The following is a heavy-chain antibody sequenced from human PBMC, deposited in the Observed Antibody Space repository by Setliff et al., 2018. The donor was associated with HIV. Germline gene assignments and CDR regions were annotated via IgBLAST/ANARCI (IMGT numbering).Heavy chain of an antibody. CDR2: IYYSGNT. Sequence: SETLSLTCTVSGGSIKSSSYYWGWIRQPPGKGLEWIGSIYYSGNTYYNPSLETRVTISVDTSKNQFSLKLSSVTAADTAVYYCAKGVAGLQYYYYYMDVWGKGTTVTVSS. V-gene: IGHV4-39*07. D-gene: IGHD6-19*01. J-gene: IGHJ6*03. CDR3: AKGVAGLQYYYYYMDV. CDR1: GGSIKSSSYY.